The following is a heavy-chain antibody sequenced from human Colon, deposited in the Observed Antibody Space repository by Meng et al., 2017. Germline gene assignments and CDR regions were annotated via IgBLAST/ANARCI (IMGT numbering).Heavy chain of an antibody. Sequence: EVQLLVSGGGLVQLGGSLILSCAASGFTCSSSAMTWVRQPLGKGLGWVSAISGSGGSTYYAGSVKGRFTISRDNSKNTLYLQMNSLRAEDTAVYYCAKVSGSTYGYPPKPQYFFNSWGQGTLVTVSS. CDR2: ISGSGGST. V-gene: IGHV3-23*01. CDR3: AKVSGSTYGYPPKPQYFFNS. D-gene: IGHD5-18*01. J-gene: IGHJ4*02. CDR1: GFTCSSSA.